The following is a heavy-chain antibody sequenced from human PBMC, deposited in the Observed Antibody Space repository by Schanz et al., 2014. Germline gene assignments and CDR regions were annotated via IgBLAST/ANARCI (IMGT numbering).Heavy chain of an antibody. Sequence: QVQLVEPGGGLVKPGGSLRLSCAASGFTFSDNFMSWIRQAPGKGLEWISYITTSTSYTNYADSVKGRFTISRDNAKKSLFLQMNSLRAEDTAVYYCARLGRMGAFDIWGQGTMVTVSS. D-gene: IGHD2-8*01. V-gene: IGHV3-11*06. CDR2: ITTSTSYT. CDR3: ARLGRMGAFDI. J-gene: IGHJ3*02. CDR1: GFTFSDNF.